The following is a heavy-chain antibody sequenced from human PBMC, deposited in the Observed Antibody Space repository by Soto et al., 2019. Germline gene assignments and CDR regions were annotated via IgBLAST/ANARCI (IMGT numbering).Heavy chain of an antibody. CDR1: GYTFSSSG. J-gene: IGHJ2*01. CDR2: VGNNNGKT. V-gene: IGHV1-18*01. D-gene: IGHD2-15*01. Sequence: GASVKVSCKASGYTFSSSGVSWVRQAPGQGLEWMGWVGNNNGKTNYAQKFQGRVTITADESTSTAYMELSSLRSEDTAVYYRARVVTVVKSFHYWYFDLWGRGTLVTVSS. CDR3: ARVVTVVKSFHYWYFDL.